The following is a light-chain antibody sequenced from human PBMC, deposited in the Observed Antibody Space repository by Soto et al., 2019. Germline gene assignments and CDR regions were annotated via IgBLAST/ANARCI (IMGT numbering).Light chain of an antibody. CDR3: QSYDSSLSGLYV. CDR2: GNS. Sequence: VLTQPPSVSGAPGQRVTISCTGSSSNIGAGYDVHWYQQLPGTAPKLLIYGNSNRPSGVPDRSSGSKSGTSASLAITGLQAEDEADYYCQSYDSSLSGLYVLGTGTKVTVL. V-gene: IGLV1-40*01. CDR1: SSNIGAGYD. J-gene: IGLJ1*01.